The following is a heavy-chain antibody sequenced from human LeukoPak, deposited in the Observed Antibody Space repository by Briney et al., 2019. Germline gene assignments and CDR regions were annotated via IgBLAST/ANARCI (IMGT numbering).Heavy chain of an antibody. CDR3: ARDRESESDSEGDY. D-gene: IGHD3-10*01. J-gene: IGHJ4*02. CDR1: GFTFSRFW. V-gene: IGHV3-7*01. CDR2: IKQGGSEI. Sequence: GGSLRLSCSASGFTFSRFWMSWVRQAPGKGLEYVALIKQGGSEIYHMDSVKGRFTISRDDATNSLYLQMNSLRVEDTALYYCARDRESESDSEGDYWGQGTLVTVSS.